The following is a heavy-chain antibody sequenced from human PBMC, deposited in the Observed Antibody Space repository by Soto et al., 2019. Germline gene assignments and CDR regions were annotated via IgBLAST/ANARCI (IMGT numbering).Heavy chain of an antibody. J-gene: IGHJ1*01. V-gene: IGHV4-31*03. D-gene: IGHD2-8*01. CDR2: IYYSGST. Sequence: SETLSLTCTVSGGSISSGGYYWSWIRQHPGKGLAWIGYIYYSGSTYYNPPLKSRVTISVDTSKNQFSLKLSSVTAADTAVYYCARALMTTEYFQHWGQGTLVTVSS. CDR3: ARALMTTEYFQH. CDR1: GGSISSGGYY.